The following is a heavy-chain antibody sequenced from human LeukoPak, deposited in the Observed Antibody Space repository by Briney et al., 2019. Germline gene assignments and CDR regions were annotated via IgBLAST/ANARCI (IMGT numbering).Heavy chain of an antibody. J-gene: IGHJ6*03. Sequence: GGSLRLSCAASGFTFSSYSMNWVRQAPGKGLEWVPYISSSSSTIYYADSVKGRFTISRDNAKNSLYLQMNSLRAEDTAVYYCPRSGGADSSSSWFGTYYYYYMDVWGKGTTVTVSS. CDR1: GFTFSSYS. CDR2: ISSSSSTI. V-gene: IGHV3-48*01. D-gene: IGHD6-13*01. CDR3: PRSGGADSSSSWFGTYYYYYMDV.